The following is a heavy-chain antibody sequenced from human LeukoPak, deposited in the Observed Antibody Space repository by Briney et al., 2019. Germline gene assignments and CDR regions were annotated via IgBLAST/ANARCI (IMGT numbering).Heavy chain of an antibody. CDR3: ARHSGVVPAANWFGP. D-gene: IGHD2-2*01. Sequence: SETLSLTCTVSGGSISSYYWSWIRQPPGKGLEWIGYIYYSGSTNYNPSLKSRVTISVDTSKNQFSLKLSSVTAADTAVYYCARHSGVVPAANWFGPWGQGTLVTVSS. V-gene: IGHV4-59*08. CDR1: GGSISSYY. J-gene: IGHJ5*02. CDR2: IYYSGST.